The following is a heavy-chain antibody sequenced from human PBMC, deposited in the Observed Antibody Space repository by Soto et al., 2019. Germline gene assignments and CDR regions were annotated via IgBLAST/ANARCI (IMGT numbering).Heavy chain of an antibody. CDR1: GYSFTDYH. V-gene: IGHV1-2*04. D-gene: IGHD2-8*01. Sequence: ASVKFSCKASGYSFTDYHIHWVRQAPGQGPEWLGWINPKSGGTSTAQKFQGWVTMTTDTSISTASMELTRLTSDDTAIYYCARGDSTDCSNGVCSFFYNHDMDVWGQGTTVTVSS. CDR2: INPKSGGT. CDR3: ARGDSTDCSNGVCSFFYNHDMDV. J-gene: IGHJ6*02.